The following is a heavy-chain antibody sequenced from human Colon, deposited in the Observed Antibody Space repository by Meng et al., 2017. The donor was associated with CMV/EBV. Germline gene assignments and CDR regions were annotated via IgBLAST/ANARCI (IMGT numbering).Heavy chain of an antibody. CDR2: MNPNSGNT. D-gene: IGHD2-2*01. CDR3: AREWGVVPAAIYYYYGMDV. V-gene: IGHV1-8*02. J-gene: IGHJ6*02. Sequence: ASVKVSCKASGYTFTGYYMHWVRQAPGQGLEWMGWMNPNSGNTGYAQKFQGRVTMTRNTSISTAYMELSSLRSEDTAVYYCAREWGVVPAAIYYYYGMDVWGQGTTVTVSS. CDR1: GYTFTGYY.